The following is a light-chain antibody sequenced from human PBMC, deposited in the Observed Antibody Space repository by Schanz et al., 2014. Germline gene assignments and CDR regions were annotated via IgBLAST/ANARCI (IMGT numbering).Light chain of an antibody. CDR3: MQALPNPGYT. J-gene: IGKJ2*01. CDR1: QSLLHSNGYNY. CDR2: LGS. Sequence: DIVMTQSPLSLPVTPGEPASISCRSSQSLLHSNGYNYLDWYLQKPGQSPQLLIYLGSSRASGVPDRFSGSGSXTYFTLKISRVEAEDVGVYYCMQALPNPGYTFGPGTKLEIK. V-gene: IGKV2-28*01.